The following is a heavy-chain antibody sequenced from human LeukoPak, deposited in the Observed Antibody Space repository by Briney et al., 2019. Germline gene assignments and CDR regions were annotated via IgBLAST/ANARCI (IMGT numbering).Heavy chain of an antibody. J-gene: IGHJ4*02. Sequence: ASVKVSCKVSGYTLTELSMHWVRQAPGKGLEWMGGSDPEDGETIYAQKFQGRVTMTEDTSTDTAYMELSSLRSEDTAVYYCATDLRYSYGYETDYWGQGTLVTVSS. V-gene: IGHV1-24*01. CDR2: SDPEDGET. CDR1: GYTLTELS. D-gene: IGHD5-18*01. CDR3: ATDLRYSYGYETDY.